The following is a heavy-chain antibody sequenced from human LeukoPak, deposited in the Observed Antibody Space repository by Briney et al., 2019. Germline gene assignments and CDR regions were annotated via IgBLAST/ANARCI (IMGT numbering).Heavy chain of an antibody. CDR2: LYYSGST. V-gene: IGHV4-39*01. CDR3: ARLSPSGSYSALFDY. Sequence: SETLSLTCTVSGGSISSSSYHWGWIRQPPGKGLEWIGSLYYSGSTYYNPSLKSRVTTSVDTSKNQFSLKLSSVTAADTAVYYCARLSPSGSYSALFDYWGQGTLVTVSS. D-gene: IGHD1-26*01. CDR1: GGSISSSSYH. J-gene: IGHJ4*02.